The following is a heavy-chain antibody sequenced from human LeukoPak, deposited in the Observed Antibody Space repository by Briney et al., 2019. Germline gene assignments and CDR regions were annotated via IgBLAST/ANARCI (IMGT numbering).Heavy chain of an antibody. V-gene: IGHV3-7*01. D-gene: IGHD2-15*01. CDR1: GFTFSDYW. CDR2: IKEDGSEK. Sequence: GGSLRLSCAASGFTFSDYWMTWVRQAPGKGLQGLANIKEDGSEKYYVDSVKGRFTISRDNAKNSLFLQMNSLRVEDTAVYYCARDHATGYFDYWGQGALVTVSS. CDR3: ARDHATGYFDY. J-gene: IGHJ4*02.